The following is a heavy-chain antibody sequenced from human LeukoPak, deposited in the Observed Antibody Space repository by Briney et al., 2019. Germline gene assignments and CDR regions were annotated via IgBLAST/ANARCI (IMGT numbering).Heavy chain of an antibody. D-gene: IGHD3-22*01. Sequence: GRSLRLSCAASGFTFSSYGIHWVRQAPGKGLEWVSVIWYDGRREYYADSVKGRFTISRDNSKNTVYLQMDSLRAEDTAVYYCARDVDSGGHYSKFDSWGQGTLVTVSS. CDR1: GFTFSSYG. CDR2: IWYDGRRE. V-gene: IGHV3-33*01. CDR3: ARDVDSGGHYSKFDS. J-gene: IGHJ4*02.